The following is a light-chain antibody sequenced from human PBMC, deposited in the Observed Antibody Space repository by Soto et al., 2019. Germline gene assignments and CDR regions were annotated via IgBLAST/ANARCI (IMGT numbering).Light chain of an antibody. V-gene: IGKV2-28*01. CDR3: MQALQTPWT. J-gene: IGKJ1*01. CDR2: LGS. Sequence: DIVMTQSPLSLPVTPGEPASISCRSSQSLLHSNGYTYLDWYLQKPGQSPQLLIYLGSNRASGVPDRFSGSGSGTDLTLKISRVEAEDVGVYYCMQALQTPWTFGQGTKVDIK. CDR1: QSLLHSNGYTY.